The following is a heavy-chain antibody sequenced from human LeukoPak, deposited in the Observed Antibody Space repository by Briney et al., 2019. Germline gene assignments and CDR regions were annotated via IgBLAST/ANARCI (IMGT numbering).Heavy chain of an antibody. D-gene: IGHD3-10*01. CDR3: AKLGKTENHYGSGRFSYYYYMDV. V-gene: IGHV3-30*02. Sequence: GGTLRLSCAASGFTFSTYGMHWVRQAPGKGLEWVAFIRSDGINKYHADSVKGRFTISRDNSKNTLYLQMNSLRAEDTAVYYCAKLGKTENHYGSGRFSYYYYMDVWGKGTTVTISS. CDR2: IRSDGINK. CDR1: GFTFSTYG. J-gene: IGHJ6*03.